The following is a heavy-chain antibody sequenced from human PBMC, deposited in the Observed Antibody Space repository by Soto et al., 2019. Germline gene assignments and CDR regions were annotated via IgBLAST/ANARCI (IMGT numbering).Heavy chain of an antibody. CDR1: GDSVSSNSAT. J-gene: IGHJ4*02. CDR3: TKTDPSRANTAH. Sequence: PTHPLSLTCAISGDSVSSNSATWDWIRQSPSRGLEWLGRTCHSSKWSKDYAVSVKSRITITPDTSKNQFSLQLSSVTPEDTAVYYCTKTDPSRANTAHWGQGTLVTVSS. CDR2: TCHSSKWSK. D-gene: IGHD6-6*01. V-gene: IGHV6-1*01.